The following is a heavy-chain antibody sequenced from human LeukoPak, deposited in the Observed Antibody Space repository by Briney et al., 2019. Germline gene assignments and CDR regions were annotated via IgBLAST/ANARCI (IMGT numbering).Heavy chain of an antibody. Sequence: AAVKVSCTASGYTFTSYYIHWVRQAPGQGLEWMGIINAAGGRTTYAQKFQGSRLTLTRDTSTSTVYMELSSLRSEDTAVYYCARGRGVHDSHTYDYFDYWGQGSLVTVSS. V-gene: IGHV1-46*01. J-gene: IGHJ4*02. CDR2: INAAGGRT. D-gene: IGHD3-22*01. CDR1: GYTFTSYY. CDR3: ARGRGVHDSHTYDYFDY.